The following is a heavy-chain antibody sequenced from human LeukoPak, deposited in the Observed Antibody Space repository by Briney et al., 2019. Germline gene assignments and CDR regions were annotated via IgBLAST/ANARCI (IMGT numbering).Heavy chain of an antibody. J-gene: IGHJ4*02. CDR3: ARETIAVYYFDY. V-gene: IGHV4-59*10. D-gene: IGHD6-19*01. Sequence: PSETLSLSCAVNGGSFSAYYWSWIRQPPGKGLEWIGRIYTSGSTNYNPSLKSRVTISVDTSKNQFSLKLSSVTAADTAVYYCARETIAVYYFDYWGQGTLVTVSS. CDR1: GGSFSAYY. CDR2: IYTSGST.